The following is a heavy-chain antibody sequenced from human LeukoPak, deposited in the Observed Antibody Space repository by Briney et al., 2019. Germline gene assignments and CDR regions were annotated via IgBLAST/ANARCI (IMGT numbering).Heavy chain of an antibody. D-gene: IGHD3-22*01. Sequence: GGSLRLSCAASGFTFSRYAMHWVRQAPGKGLECVSGIYSGGRTYYADSVMGRFTISRDNSKNTLYLQMSSLRAEDTAVYYCGRGKNDIRNYYYYDYGGQGTLVTVSS. CDR2: IYSGGRT. J-gene: IGHJ4*02. CDR3: GRGKNDIRNYYYYDY. V-gene: IGHV3-53*01. CDR1: GFTFSRYA.